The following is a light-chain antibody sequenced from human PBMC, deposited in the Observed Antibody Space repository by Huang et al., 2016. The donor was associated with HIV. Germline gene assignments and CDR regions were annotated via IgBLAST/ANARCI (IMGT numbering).Light chain of an antibody. V-gene: IGKV1-39*01. CDR1: QTISNY. CDR2: STS. CDR3: QQTYSAVT. Sequence: DIQMTQSPSSLSASVGDRVTITCRASQTISNYLNWYQLKSGSAPRLLIYSTSTLQSGVPSRFSGSGSGTDFTLTISSLQLEDFATYYCQQTYSAVTFGQGTKVEIK. J-gene: IGKJ1*01.